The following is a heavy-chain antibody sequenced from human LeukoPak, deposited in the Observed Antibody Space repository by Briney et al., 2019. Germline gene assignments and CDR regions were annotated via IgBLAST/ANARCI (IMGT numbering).Heavy chain of an antibody. CDR3: ASRYDPSYYDSSGYYF. Sequence: SETLSLTCAVYGGSFSGYYWSWIRQPPGKGLEWIGEINHRGSTNYNPSLKSRVTISVDTSKNQFSLKLSSVTAADTAVYYCASRYDPSYYDSSGYYFLGQGTLVTVSS. D-gene: IGHD3-22*01. J-gene: IGHJ4*02. CDR2: INHRGST. V-gene: IGHV4-34*01. CDR1: GGSFSGYY.